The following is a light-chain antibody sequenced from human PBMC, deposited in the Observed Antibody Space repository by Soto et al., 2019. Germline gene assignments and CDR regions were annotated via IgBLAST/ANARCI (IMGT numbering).Light chain of an antibody. V-gene: IGKV1-39*01. CDR1: QSISNY. CDR3: QQSYSTPFT. J-gene: IGKJ3*01. Sequence: DIQMTQSPSSLSASVGDRVTITCRASQSISNYLNWYQQKPGKAPKLLISAASNLQNGVPSRVSGSGSGTDFTLTISSLQPEDFALYYCQQSYSTPFTFGPGTKVDIK. CDR2: AAS.